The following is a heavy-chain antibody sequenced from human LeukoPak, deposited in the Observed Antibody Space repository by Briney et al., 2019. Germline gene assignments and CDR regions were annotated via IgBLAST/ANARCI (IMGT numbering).Heavy chain of an antibody. CDR3: TTGLGYCSSTSCDD. CDR1: GFTFSNAW. Sequence: GGSLRLSCAASGFTFSNAWMSWVRQAPGKGLEWVGRIKSKTDGGTTDYAAPVKGRFTISRDDSKNTLYLQMNSLKTEDTAVYYCTTGLGYCSSTSCDDWGQGTLVTVSS. V-gene: IGHV3-15*01. CDR2: IKSKTDGGTT. D-gene: IGHD2-2*01. J-gene: IGHJ4*02.